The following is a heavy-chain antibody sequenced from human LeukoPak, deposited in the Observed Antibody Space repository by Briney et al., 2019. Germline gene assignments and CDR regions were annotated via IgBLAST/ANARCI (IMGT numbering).Heavy chain of an antibody. V-gene: IGHV3-21*01. CDR3: ARDLGTTVTTYLDY. CDR1: GFTFSSYS. Sequence: PGGSLRLSCAASGFTFSSYSMNWVRQAPGKGLEWVSSISSSSSYIYYADSEKGRFTISRDNAKNSLYLQMNSLRAEDTAVYYCARDLGTTVTTYLDYWGQGTLVTVSS. CDR2: ISSSSSYI. J-gene: IGHJ4*02. D-gene: IGHD4-17*01.